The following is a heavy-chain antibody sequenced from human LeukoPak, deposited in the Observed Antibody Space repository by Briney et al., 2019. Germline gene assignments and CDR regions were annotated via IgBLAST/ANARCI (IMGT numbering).Heavy chain of an antibody. CDR2: IYYSGST. J-gene: IGHJ5*02. D-gene: IGHD3-9*01. V-gene: IGHV4-59*01. CDR1: GGSISSYY. CDR3: ARQNYDILTGYYRLGWFDP. Sequence: SETLSLTCTVSGGSISSYYWSWIRQPPGKGLEWIGYIYYSGSTNYNPSLKSRVTISVDTSKNQFSLKLSSVTAADTAVYYCARQNYDILTGYYRLGWFDPWGQGTLVTVSS.